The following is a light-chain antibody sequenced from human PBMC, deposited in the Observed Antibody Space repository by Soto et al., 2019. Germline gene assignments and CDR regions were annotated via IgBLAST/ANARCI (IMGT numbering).Light chain of an antibody. J-gene: IGLJ1*01. CDR2: EVS. Sequence: QSVLTQPASVSGSPGQSIPLSCTGTSSDVCAYDYVSWYQQHPDRAPRLVIYEVSNRPSGVSNRFSGSKSVNTATLTISGLQAEDEADYYCASHTTTNTRVFGTGTKVTVL. V-gene: IGLV2-14*03. CDR1: SSDVCAYDY. CDR3: ASHTTTNTRV.